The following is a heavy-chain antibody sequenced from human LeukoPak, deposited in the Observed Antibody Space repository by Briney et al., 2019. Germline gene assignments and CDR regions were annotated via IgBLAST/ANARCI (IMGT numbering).Heavy chain of an antibody. V-gene: IGHV3-33*06. D-gene: IGHD5-12*01. CDR2: ISYDGKNI. CDR1: GXSFSNYG. CDR3: AKTYSRESGYDFFFHY. J-gene: IGHJ4*02. Sequence: PGGSLRLSCAASGXSFSNYGFHWVRQAPGKGLDWVSAISYDGKNIHYADSVKGRFTISRDNSRNTVYLQMNSLRVEDTAVYYCAKTYSRESGYDFFFHYWGQGTRVTVSS.